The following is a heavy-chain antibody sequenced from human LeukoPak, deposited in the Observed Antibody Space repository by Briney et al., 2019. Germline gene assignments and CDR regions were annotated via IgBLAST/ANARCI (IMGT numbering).Heavy chain of an antibody. V-gene: IGHV3-21*01. CDR2: ISSSSSYI. J-gene: IGHJ4*02. D-gene: IGHD3-16*01. Sequence: GGSLRLSCAASGFTFSSYAMKWVRQTPGKGLEWVSSISSSSSYIYQADSVKGRFTISRDNAKNSLYLQMNSLRAEDTAVYYCARVVWGQLTYYFDYWGQGTLVTVSS. CDR1: GFTFSSYA. CDR3: ARVVWGQLTYYFDY.